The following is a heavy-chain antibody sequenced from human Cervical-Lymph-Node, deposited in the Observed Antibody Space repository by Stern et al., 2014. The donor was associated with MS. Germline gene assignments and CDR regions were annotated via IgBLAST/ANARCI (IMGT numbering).Heavy chain of an antibody. V-gene: IGHV2-5*02. CDR2: IYWDDEK. D-gene: IGHD4-17*01. Sequence: ESGPTLVKATQPLTLTCTFSGFALRNSGVSVAWIRQPPGKALEWLAVIYWDDEKRYSPSLKSRLSITKEASESQVVLTMTNMDPVDTATYYCTHSLHGDYYDAFDTWGQGTMVTVSS. CDR3: THSLHGDYYDAFDT. CDR1: GFALRNSGVS. J-gene: IGHJ3*02.